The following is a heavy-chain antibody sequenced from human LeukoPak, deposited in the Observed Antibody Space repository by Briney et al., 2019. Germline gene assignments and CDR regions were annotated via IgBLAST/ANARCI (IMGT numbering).Heavy chain of an antibody. V-gene: IGHV3-21*06. CDR3: ARDHGIPGSGSYRFDY. CDR1: GFTFSSYS. D-gene: IGHD3-10*01. Sequence: GGSLRLSCAPSGFTFSSYSMNWVRQAPGKGLEWVSSISSSSYIYYADSVKGRFTISRDYAKNLLYLQMNSLRIEDTAVYYCARDHGIPGSGSYRFDYWGHGTLVTVS. CDR2: ISSSSYI. J-gene: IGHJ4*01.